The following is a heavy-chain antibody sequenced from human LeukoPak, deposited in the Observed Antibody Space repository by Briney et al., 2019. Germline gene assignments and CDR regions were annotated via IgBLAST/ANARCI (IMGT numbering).Heavy chain of an antibody. J-gene: IGHJ4*02. CDR1: GFTVSSNY. Sequence: GGSVRLSCAASGFTVSSNYMSWVRQAPGKGLEWVSVIYGGGSTYYADSVKGRFTISRDTSKNTLNLQMNSLRAEDTAVYYCASWPGGWYGEDSWGQGTLVTVSS. V-gene: IGHV3-53*01. CDR2: IYGGGST. CDR3: ASWPGGWYGEDS. D-gene: IGHD6-19*01.